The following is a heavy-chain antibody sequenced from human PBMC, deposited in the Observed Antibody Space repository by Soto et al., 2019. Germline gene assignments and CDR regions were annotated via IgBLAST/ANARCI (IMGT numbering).Heavy chain of an antibody. J-gene: IGHJ6*03. D-gene: IGHD3-16*01. CDR2: IIPILGIA. V-gene: IGHV1-69*02. CDR3: ERNLAYSVYDSPYYYYYYMDV. Sequence: SVKVSCKASGGTFSSYTISWVRQAPGQGLEWMGRIIPILGIANYAQKFQGRVTITADKSTSTAYMELSSLRSEDTAVYYCERNLAYSVYDSPYYYYYYMDVLGKGTTVTVSS. CDR1: GGTFSSYT.